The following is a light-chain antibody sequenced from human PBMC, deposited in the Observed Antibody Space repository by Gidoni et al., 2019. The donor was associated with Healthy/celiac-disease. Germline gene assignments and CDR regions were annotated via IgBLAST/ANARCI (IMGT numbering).Light chain of an antibody. CDR2: DAS. J-gene: IGKJ3*01. V-gene: IGKV3-11*01. CDR3: QQRSNWPGFT. CDR1: QSVSSY. Sequence: EIVLTQSPATLSLSPGERATLSCRASQSVSSYLAWYQQKPGQAPRLLIYDASSGSGTDFTLTISSLEPEDFAVYDCQQRSNWPGFTFGPGTKVDIK.